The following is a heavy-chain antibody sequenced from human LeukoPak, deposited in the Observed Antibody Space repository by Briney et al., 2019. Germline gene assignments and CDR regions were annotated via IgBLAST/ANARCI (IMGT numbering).Heavy chain of an antibody. CDR1: GGSISYSSYY. D-gene: IGHD5-18*01. J-gene: IGHJ4*02. CDR3: ARQKYTAAAADN. CDR2: IFFNGNT. Sequence: SEALSLTCTVSGGSISYSSYYWGWIRQPPGKGLEWIASIFFNGNTFYNPSLQSRVTIFVDTSRNQFSLNLNSVTAADTGVYYCARQKYTAAAADNWGQGTLVTVSA. V-gene: IGHV4-39*01.